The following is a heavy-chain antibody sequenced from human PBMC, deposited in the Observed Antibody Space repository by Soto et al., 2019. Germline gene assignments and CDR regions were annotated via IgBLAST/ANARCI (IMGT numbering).Heavy chain of an antibody. D-gene: IGHD4-17*01. V-gene: IGHV1-3*01. CDR2: INAVTGNT. J-gene: IGHJ4*02. CDR3: ARDRTTSSTRQFDY. Sequence: QVQLVQSGAEVKTPGASVKLSCKASGYIFTNYAIHWVRQAPGQRLEWMGWINAVTGNTRYSQKFQGRITISTDASASTAYIDLNSLRSEDTAVYYCARDRTTSSTRQFDYWGQGSLVTVSS. CDR1: GYIFTNYA.